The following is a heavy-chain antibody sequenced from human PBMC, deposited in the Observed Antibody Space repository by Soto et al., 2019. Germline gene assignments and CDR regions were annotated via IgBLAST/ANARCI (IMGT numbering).Heavy chain of an antibody. Sequence: EVQLLESGGGLVQPGGSLRLSCAASGFTFSSYAMSWVRQAPGKGLEWVSAISGSGGSTYYADSVKGRFTISRDNSKNTLYLQMKSLRAEDTAVYYCAKDKWGYSSSLLACWGQGTLVTVSS. CDR3: AKDKWGYSSSLLAC. V-gene: IGHV3-23*01. CDR2: ISGSGGST. J-gene: IGHJ4*02. D-gene: IGHD6-13*01. CDR1: GFTFSSYA.